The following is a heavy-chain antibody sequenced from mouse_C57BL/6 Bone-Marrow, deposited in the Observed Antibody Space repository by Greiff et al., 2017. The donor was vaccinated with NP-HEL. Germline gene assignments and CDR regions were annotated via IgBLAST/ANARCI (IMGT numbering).Heavy chain of an antibody. CDR2: INPSNGGT. J-gene: IGHJ2*01. Sequence: QVQLQQPGTELVKPGASVKLSCKASGYTFTSYWMHWVKRRPGQGLEWIGNINPSNGGTNYNEKFKSKATLTVDKSSSTAYMQLSSLTSEDSAVDYCALYYYGSSYVDYWGQGTTLTVSS. V-gene: IGHV1-53*01. CDR3: ALYYYGSSYVDY. CDR1: GYTFTSYW. D-gene: IGHD1-1*01.